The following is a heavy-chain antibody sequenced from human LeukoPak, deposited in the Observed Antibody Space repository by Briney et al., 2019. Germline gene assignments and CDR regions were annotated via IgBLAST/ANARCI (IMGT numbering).Heavy chain of an antibody. J-gene: IGHJ4*02. CDR3: ARGGATTYYYDSSGYYNDY. CDR1: GYTFTGYY. V-gene: IGHV1-46*01. CDR2: INPSGGST. Sequence: ASVKVSCKASGYTFTGYYMHWVRQAPGQGLEWMGWINPSGGSTSYAQKFQGRVTMTRDMSTSTVYMELSSLRSEDTAVYYCARGGATTYYYDSSGYYNDYWGQGTLVTVSS. D-gene: IGHD3-22*01.